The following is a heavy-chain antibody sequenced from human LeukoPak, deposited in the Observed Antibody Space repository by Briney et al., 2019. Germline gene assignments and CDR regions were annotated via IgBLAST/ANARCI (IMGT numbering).Heavy chain of an antibody. CDR2: ITSSTGYI. CDR1: GLTFSSYC. J-gene: IGHJ4*02. V-gene: IGHV3-21*01. D-gene: IGHD4-11*01. Sequence: PGGSLRLSCAASGLTFSSYCMNCVRQAPGKGLEWVSSITSSTGYIYYADSVKGRFTISRDNAKNSLYLQMNSLRAEDTAVYYCARRAVDYKHPFDYWGQGTLVTVSS. CDR3: ARRAVDYKHPFDY.